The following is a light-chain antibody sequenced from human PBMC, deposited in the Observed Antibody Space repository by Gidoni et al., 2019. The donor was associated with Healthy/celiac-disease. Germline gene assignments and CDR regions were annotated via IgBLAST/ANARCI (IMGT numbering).Light chain of an antibody. J-gene: IGKJ2*01. CDR2: DAS. V-gene: IGKV1-5*01. CDR3: QQYNSYSPT. Sequence: DIQMTQSPSTLSASLGDRVTITCRASQSISSWLAWYQQKPGKAPKLLIYDASSLESGVPSRFSGSGSGTEFTLTISSLQPDDFATYYCQQYNSYSPTFGQXTKLEIK. CDR1: QSISSW.